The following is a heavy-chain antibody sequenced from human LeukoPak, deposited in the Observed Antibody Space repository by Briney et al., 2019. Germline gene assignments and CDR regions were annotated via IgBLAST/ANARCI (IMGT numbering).Heavy chain of an antibody. V-gene: IGHV3-7*01. CDR3: ARENRVQGFDY. CDR2: IKQDGSEK. D-gene: IGHD1-14*01. Sequence: GGSLTLSCAASGFTFSRYWMSGLRQPPGKGLEGVANIKQDGSEKYYVDSVKGRFTISRDKAKNSLYLQMNSLRAEDTAVYYCARENRVQGFDYWGQGTLVTVSS. J-gene: IGHJ4*02. CDR1: GFTFSRYW.